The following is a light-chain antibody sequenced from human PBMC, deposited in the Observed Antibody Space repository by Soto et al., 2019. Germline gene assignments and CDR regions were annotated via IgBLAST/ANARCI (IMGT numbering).Light chain of an antibody. CDR2: EAA. CDR1: SDDIGANNY. V-gene: IGLV2-14*01. J-gene: IGLJ2*01. Sequence: QSVLTQPASVSGSPGQSITISCTGTSDDIGANNYVSWYQHHPGKAPKILIYEAANRPSGISHRFSGSKSGNTASLTISGLQAEDEVDYFCTSYTSASTLVFGGGTKLTVL. CDR3: TSYTSASTLV.